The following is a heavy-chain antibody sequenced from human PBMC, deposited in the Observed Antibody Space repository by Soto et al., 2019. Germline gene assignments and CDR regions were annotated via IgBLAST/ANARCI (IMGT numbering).Heavy chain of an antibody. Sequence: QVQLVQSGAEVKKPGASVKISCKVSGYTLTELSMHWVRQAPGKGLEWMGGFDPEDGETIYAQKLQGREPMTEDKSTDTAYMQLRSLSSEDKDVYYCATDSLRFLAWLLPYWGQGPLVTVYS. CDR1: GYTLTELS. J-gene: IGHJ4*02. D-gene: IGHD3-3*01. CDR2: FDPEDGET. CDR3: ATDSLRFLAWLLPY. V-gene: IGHV1-24*01.